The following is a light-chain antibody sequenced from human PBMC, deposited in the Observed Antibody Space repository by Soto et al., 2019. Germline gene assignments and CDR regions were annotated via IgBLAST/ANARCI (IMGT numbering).Light chain of an antibody. CDR3: SSYTTGGNYV. V-gene: IGLV2-14*01. Sequence: ALTQPTSVSGSPGQSVAISCTGTSRDVGAYNFVSWYQQHPGKAPKLMVFDVSNRPSGVSNRFSGSKSGNTASLTISGLQAEDEADYYCSSYTTGGNYVFGTGTKVT. CDR1: SRDVGAYNF. J-gene: IGLJ1*01. CDR2: DVS.